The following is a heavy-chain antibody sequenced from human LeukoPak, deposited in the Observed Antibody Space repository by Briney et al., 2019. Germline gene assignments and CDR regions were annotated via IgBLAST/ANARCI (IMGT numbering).Heavy chain of an antibody. CDR1: GGSISSSSYY. V-gene: IGHV4-39*07. CDR2: IYYSGST. J-gene: IGHJ4*02. Sequence: SETLSLTCTVSGGSISSSSYYWGWIRQPPGKGLEWIGSIYYSGSTYYNPSLKSRVTISVDTSKNQFSLKLSSVTAADTAVYYCARVGKGSTYFEYWGQGTLVSVSS. D-gene: IGHD2-2*01. CDR3: ARVGKGSTYFEY.